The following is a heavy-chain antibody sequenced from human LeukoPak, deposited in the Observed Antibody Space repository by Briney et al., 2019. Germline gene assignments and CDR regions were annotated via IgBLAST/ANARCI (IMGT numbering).Heavy chain of an antibody. CDR1: GFTFSGSA. Sequence: GGSLRLSCAASGFTFSGSAMHWVRQASGKGLEWVGRIRSKANSYATAYAASVKGRFTISRDDSKNTAYLQMNSLKTEDTAVYYCTSRLELTSGWYPPFDYWGQGTLVTVSS. V-gene: IGHV3-73*01. J-gene: IGHJ4*02. CDR2: IRSKANSYAT. CDR3: TSRLELTSGWYPPFDY. D-gene: IGHD6-19*01.